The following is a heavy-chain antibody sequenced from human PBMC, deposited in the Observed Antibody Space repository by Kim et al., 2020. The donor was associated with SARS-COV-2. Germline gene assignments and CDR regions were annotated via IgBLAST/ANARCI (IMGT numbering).Heavy chain of an antibody. V-gene: IGHV5-51*01. Sequence: SPSFQGKVTITADKSISTSYLQWSSLKASDTAMYYCARQAAVVAAPFDYWGQGTLVTVSS. D-gene: IGHD2-15*01. CDR3: ARQAAVVAAPFDY. J-gene: IGHJ4*02.